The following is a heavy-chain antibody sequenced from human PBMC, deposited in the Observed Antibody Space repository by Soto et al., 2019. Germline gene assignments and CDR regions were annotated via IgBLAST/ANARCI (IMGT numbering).Heavy chain of an antibody. J-gene: IGHJ4*02. V-gene: IGHV3-33*01. CDR1: GFTFSSYG. Sequence: QVQLVESGGGVVQPGRSLRLSCAASGFTFSSYGMHWVRQAPGKGLEWVAVIWYDGSNKYYADSVKGRFTISRDNSKNPLYLQMNGLRAEDTAVYYCASVGGGSGSSDSIDYWGQGTLVTVSS. CDR2: IWYDGSNK. D-gene: IGHD1-26*01. CDR3: ASVGGGSGSSDSIDY.